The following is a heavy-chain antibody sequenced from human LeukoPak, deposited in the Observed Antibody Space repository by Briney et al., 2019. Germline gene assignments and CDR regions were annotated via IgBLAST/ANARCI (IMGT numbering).Heavy chain of an antibody. V-gene: IGHV4-59*01. CDR2: IYYSGST. CDR3: AREEVGATNLDY. CDR1: GGSISSYS. D-gene: IGHD1-26*01. Sequence: SETLSLTCSVSGGSISSYSWSWIRQPPGKGLEWIGYIYYSGSTNYNPSLKSRVTISVDTSKNQFSLKLTSVTAADTAVYYCAREEVGATNLDYWGQGTLVTVSS. J-gene: IGHJ4*02.